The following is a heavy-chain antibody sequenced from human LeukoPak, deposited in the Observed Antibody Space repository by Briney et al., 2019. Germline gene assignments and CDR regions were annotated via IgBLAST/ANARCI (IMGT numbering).Heavy chain of an antibody. CDR3: ARARSSTDFCSPLGAFDI. CDR2: ISSSGSTI. J-gene: IGHJ3*02. Sequence: GGSLRLSCAASGFTFSDYYMSWIRQAPGKGLEWVSYISSSGSTIYYADSVKGRFTISRDNAKNSLYLQMNSLRAEDTAVYYCARARSSTDFCSPLGAFDIWGQGTMVTVSS. D-gene: IGHD3-3*01. CDR1: GFTFSDYY. V-gene: IGHV3-11*04.